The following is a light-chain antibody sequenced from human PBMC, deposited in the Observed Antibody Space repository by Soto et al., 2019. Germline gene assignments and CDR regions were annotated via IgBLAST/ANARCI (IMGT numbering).Light chain of an antibody. Sequence: EIVLTQSPATLSLSPGERATLSCRASQSVSSYLAWYQQKPGQAPRLLIYDTSKRATGIPARFSGSGSGTDFTLTISSLEPEDFSVYYCQQRTNWPRSFTFGPGTKVDIK. V-gene: IGKV3-11*01. CDR2: DTS. J-gene: IGKJ3*01. CDR3: QQRTNWPRSFT. CDR1: QSVSSY.